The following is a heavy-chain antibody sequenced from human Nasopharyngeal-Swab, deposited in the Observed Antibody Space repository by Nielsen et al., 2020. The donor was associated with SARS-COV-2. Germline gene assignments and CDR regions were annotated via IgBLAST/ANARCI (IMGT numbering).Heavy chain of an antibody. CDR3: ASLIVATPSDYYYYYLDV. J-gene: IGHJ6*03. V-gene: IGHV1-69*13. Sequence: SVKVSCKASGGTFSSYAISWVRQAPGQGLEWMGRIIPIFGTANYAQKFQGRVTITADESTSTAYMELSSLRSEDTAVYYCASLIVATPSDYYYYYLDVWGKGTTVTVSS. D-gene: IGHD5-12*01. CDR2: IIPIFGTA. CDR1: GGTFSSYA.